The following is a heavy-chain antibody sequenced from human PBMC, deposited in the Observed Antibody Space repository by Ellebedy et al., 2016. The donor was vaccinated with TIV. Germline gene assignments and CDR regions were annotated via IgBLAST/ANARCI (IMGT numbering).Heavy chain of an antibody. CDR1: GYTLTELS. Sequence: ASVKVSCXVSGYTLTELSMHWVRQAPGKGLEWMGGFDPEDGETIYAQKFQGRVTMTEDTSTDTAYIELSSLRSEDTAVYYCASTLYVWGSYRLRSGFDPWGQGTLVTVSS. CDR3: ASTLYVWGSYRLRSGFDP. D-gene: IGHD3-16*02. V-gene: IGHV1-24*01. J-gene: IGHJ5*02. CDR2: FDPEDGET.